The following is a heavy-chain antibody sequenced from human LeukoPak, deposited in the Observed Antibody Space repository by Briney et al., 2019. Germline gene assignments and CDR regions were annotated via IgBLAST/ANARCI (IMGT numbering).Heavy chain of an antibody. V-gene: IGHV3-23*01. Sequence: GGSLRLSCAASGFTFSSYAMSWVRQAPGKGLEWVSAISGSGGSTYYADSVKGRFTISRDNSKTTLYLQMNSLRAEDTAVYYCAKAGYSSGWCLDYWGQGTLVTVSS. CDR2: ISGSGGST. CDR1: GFTFSSYA. J-gene: IGHJ4*02. CDR3: AKAGYSSGWCLDY. D-gene: IGHD6-19*01.